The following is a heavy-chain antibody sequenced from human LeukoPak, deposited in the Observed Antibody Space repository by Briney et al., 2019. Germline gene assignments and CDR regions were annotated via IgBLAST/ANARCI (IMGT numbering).Heavy chain of an antibody. CDR1: GFTFSDYW. J-gene: IGHJ5*02. CDR2: ISSDGSST. CDR3: ARGVSEYYYDSSGYYTGSYDP. V-gene: IGHV3-74*01. D-gene: IGHD3-22*01. Sequence: GGSLRLSCAASGFTFSDYWMHRVRQAPGKGLVWVSRISSDGSSTSYADSVKGRFTVSRDNAKNTLYLQMNSLRAEDTAVYYCARGVSEYYYDSSGYYTGSYDPWGQGTLVTVSS.